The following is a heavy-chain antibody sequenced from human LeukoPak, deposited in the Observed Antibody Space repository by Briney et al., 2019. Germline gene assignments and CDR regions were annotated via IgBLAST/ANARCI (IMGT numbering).Heavy chain of an antibody. J-gene: IGHJ4*02. D-gene: IGHD3-10*01. Sequence: GGSVRLSCAASGFTFSNYWMGWVRQPPGKGLQWVANIKEDGTEKYYVDSVKGRFTISRDNAKNSVYLQMNSLRVEDTAVYYCARRPFGADYWGQGTLVTVSS. V-gene: IGHV3-7*01. CDR2: IKEDGTEK. CDR1: GFTFSNYW. CDR3: ARRPFGADY.